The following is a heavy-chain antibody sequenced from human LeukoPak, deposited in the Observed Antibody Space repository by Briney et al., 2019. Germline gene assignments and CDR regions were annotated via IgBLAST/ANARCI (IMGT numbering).Heavy chain of an antibody. CDR3: ARETLGLFEY. CDR1: GGSISSFY. Sequence: SETLSLTCTVSGGSISSFYWSWIRQPPGKGLEWIGNIFYSGSTNYNTSLKNRVTISVDKSKSQFSLKLSSVTAADAAVYYCARETLGLFEYWGQGTLVTVSS. V-gene: IGHV4-4*08. J-gene: IGHJ4*02. CDR2: IFYSGST.